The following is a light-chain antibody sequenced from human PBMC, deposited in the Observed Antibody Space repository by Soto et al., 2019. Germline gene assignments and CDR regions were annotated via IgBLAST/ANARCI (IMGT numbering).Light chain of an antibody. J-gene: IGLJ1*01. Sequence: QPVLTQPPSASGTPGQRVTISCSGSSSNIGSNTVNWYQQLPGTAPKLLIYSNNQRPSGVPDRFSGSKSGTSASLAISGLNSGVEADYYCAAGDDSLNAHYFSGTGTKLTAL. CDR1: SSNIGSNT. V-gene: IGLV1-44*01. CDR3: AAGDDSLNAHYF. CDR2: SNN.